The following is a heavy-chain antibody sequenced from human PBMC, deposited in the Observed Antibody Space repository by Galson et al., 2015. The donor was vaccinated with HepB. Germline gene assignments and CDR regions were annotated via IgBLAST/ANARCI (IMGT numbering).Heavy chain of an antibody. V-gene: IGHV4-34*01. CDR3: AGEPKLDVSGWRRWFDP. CDR1: GGSFSASY. D-gene: IGHD6-19*01. CDR2: ISHSGIT. J-gene: IGHJ5*02. Sequence: LSLTCAVSGGSFSASYWSWIRQPPGKGLEWIGEISHSGITNYNPSLKSRVTISVDRSKNQFSLNLNSVTAADTAVYFCAGEPKLDVSGWRRWFDPWGQGTLVTVSS.